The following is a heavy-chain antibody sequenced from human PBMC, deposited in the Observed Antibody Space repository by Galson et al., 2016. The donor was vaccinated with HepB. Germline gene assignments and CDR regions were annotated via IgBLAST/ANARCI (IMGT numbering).Heavy chain of an antibody. CDR2: IFHNGNT. D-gene: IGHD4-17*01. J-gene: IGHJ6*02. V-gene: IGHV4-4*02. Sequence: SLRLSCATSGFTFSTSWMSWVRQPPGKGLEWIGEIFHNGNTNYIPSLQSRVTILIDKSKNQFSLNLTSVTAADTAVYYCASRNTGRGWDYALDVWGRGTMVTVS. CDR1: GFTFSTSW. CDR3: ASRNTGRGWDYALDV.